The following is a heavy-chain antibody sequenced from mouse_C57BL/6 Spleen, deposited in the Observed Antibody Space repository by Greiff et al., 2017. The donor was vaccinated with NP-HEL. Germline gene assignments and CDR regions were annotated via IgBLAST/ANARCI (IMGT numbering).Heavy chain of an antibody. J-gene: IGHJ2*01. CDR3: ARGSLDY. Sequence: VQLQQPGAELVKPGASVKMSCKASGYTFTSCWITWVKPRPGQGLEWIGDVYPGRGSTNYNEQFKSKATLTVDTSSSTAHMQLSSLTSEDSAVYYCARGSLDYWGQGTTLTVSS. V-gene: IGHV1-55*01. CDR1: GYTFTSCW. CDR2: VYPGRGST.